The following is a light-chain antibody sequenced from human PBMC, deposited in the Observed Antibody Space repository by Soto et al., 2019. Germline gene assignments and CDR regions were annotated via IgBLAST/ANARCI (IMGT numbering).Light chain of an antibody. V-gene: IGKV1-5*01. CDR3: QQYNSYSPV. CDR1: QSISSW. J-gene: IGKJ1*01. Sequence: DIQMTQSPATLSASVGDRVTITCRASQSISSWLAWYQQKPGKAPKLLIYDASSLESGVPSRFSGSGSGTDVSLTVSSLQPDDFATYYCQQYNSYSPVFGQVTKVAIK. CDR2: DAS.